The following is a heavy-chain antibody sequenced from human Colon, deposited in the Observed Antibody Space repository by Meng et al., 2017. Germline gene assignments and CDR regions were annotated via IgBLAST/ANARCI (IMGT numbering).Heavy chain of an antibody. V-gene: IGHV3-7*01. CDR2: IKPDGSEK. J-gene: IGHJ4*01. CDR3: ARYYSSSRGGRMDY. D-gene: IGHD6-6*01. Sequence: GESLKISCAASGFTFSSYWMSWVRQAPGKGLEWVANIKPDGSEKYNVDSVKGRFTISRDNAKNSLYLQMNTLRTEDTAVYYCARYYSSSRGGRMDYWGQGTTVTVSS. CDR1: GFTFSSYW.